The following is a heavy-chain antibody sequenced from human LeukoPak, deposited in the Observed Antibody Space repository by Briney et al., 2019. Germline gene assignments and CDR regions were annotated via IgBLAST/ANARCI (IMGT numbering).Heavy chain of an antibody. J-gene: IGHJ4*02. CDR2: ISWNSGSI. V-gene: IGHV3-9*01. Sequence: GGSLRLSCAASGFTFDDYAMHWVRQAPGKGLEWVSGISWNSGSIGYADSVKGRFTISRDNAKNSLYLQMNSLRAEDTALYYCAKDISDYYYDSGGYFDYWGQGTLVTVSS. CDR3: AKDISDYYYDSGGYFDY. CDR1: GFTFDDYA. D-gene: IGHD3-22*01.